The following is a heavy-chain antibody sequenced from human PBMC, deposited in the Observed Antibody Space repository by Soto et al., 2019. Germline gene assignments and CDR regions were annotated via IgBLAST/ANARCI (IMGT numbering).Heavy chain of an antibody. Sequence: SQTLSLTCAISGDSVSSNSAAWNWIRQSPSRGLEWLGRTYYRSKWYNDYAVSVKSRITINPDTSKNKFSLQLNSVTPEDTAVYYCARDRVSSGSQSLDAFDIWGQGTMVTVSS. CDR2: TYYRSKWYN. D-gene: IGHD6-19*01. CDR1: GDSVSSNSAA. J-gene: IGHJ3*02. V-gene: IGHV6-1*01. CDR3: ARDRVSSGSQSLDAFDI.